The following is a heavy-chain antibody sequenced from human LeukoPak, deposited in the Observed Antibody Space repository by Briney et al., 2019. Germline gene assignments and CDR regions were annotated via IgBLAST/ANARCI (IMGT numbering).Heavy chain of an antibody. CDR3: TTEGYTYGYHGIDS. D-gene: IGHD5-18*01. V-gene: IGHV3-15*01. J-gene: IGHJ3*02. Sequence: GGSLRLSCEASGFTFNKAWMSWVRQAPGKGLEWVGRIKAKTNGGTTDYTAPVKGRFIISRDDSKNTLYLQMNSLKTEDTAVYYCTTEGYTYGYHGIDSWGQGTMVTVSS. CDR1: GFTFNKAW. CDR2: IKAKTNGGTT.